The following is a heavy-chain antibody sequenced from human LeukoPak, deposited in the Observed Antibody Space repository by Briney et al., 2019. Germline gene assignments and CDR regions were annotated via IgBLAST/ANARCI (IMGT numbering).Heavy chain of an antibody. V-gene: IGHV1-69*01. D-gene: IGHD2-15*01. Sequence: ASVKVSCKASGGTFSSYAISWVRQAPGQGLEWMGGIIPIFGTANYAQKFQGRVTITADESTSTAYMELSSLRSEDTAVYYCAKSKGGSYTIPGAFDIWGQGTMVTVSS. J-gene: IGHJ3*02. CDR3: AKSKGGSYTIPGAFDI. CDR2: IIPIFGTA. CDR1: GGTFSSYA.